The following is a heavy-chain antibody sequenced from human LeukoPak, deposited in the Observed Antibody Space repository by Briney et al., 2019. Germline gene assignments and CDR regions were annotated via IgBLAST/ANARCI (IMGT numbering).Heavy chain of an antibody. D-gene: IGHD3-16*01. CDR2: INHNGNVN. CDR3: ARGGGLDV. J-gene: IGHJ6*02. CDR1: RFTFSSYW. V-gene: IGHV3-7*03. Sequence: GGSLRLSCAASRFTFSSYWMNWARQAPGKGLEWVAGINHNGNVNYYVDSVKGRFTISRDNAKNSLYLQMSNLRAEDTAVYFCARGGGLDVWGQGATVTVSS.